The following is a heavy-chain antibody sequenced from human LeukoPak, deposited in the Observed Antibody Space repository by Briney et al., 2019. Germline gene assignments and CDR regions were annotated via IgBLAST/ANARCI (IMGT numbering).Heavy chain of an antibody. CDR3: ARESTVTPYYFDY. Sequence: GASVKVSCKASGYTFTGYYMHWVRQAPGQGLEWMGWINPNSGGTNYAQKFQGRVTMTRDTSISTAYMELSRRRSDDTAVYYCARESTVTPYYFDYWGQGTLVTVSS. CDR2: INPNSGGT. V-gene: IGHV1-2*02. D-gene: IGHD4-11*01. J-gene: IGHJ4*02. CDR1: GYTFTGYY.